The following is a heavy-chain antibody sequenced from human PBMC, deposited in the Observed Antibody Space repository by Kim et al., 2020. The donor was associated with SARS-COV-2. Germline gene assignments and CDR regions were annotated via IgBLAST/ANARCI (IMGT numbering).Heavy chain of an antibody. J-gene: IGHJ6*02. D-gene: IGHD6-19*01. CDR3: ARDDKKDSSGRSGMDV. CDR1: GFTFSSYK. CDR2: ISSSSSTI. V-gene: IGHV3-48*02. Sequence: GGSLRLSCAASGFTFSSYKMNWVRQAPGKGLEWVSYISSSSSTIYYADSVKGRFTISRDNAKNSLYLQMHSLRDEDTAVYYCARDDKKDSSGRSGMDVWGQGTTVTVSS.